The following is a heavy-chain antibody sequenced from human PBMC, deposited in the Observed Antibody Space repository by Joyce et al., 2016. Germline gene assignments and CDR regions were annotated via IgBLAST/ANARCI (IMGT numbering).Heavy chain of an antibody. CDR3: ARRSEVNMIAVIDDVLDI. J-gene: IGHJ3*02. CDR1: GYSFTSQW. V-gene: IGHV5-51*01. Sequence: EVQLVQSGAEVKKPGDSLKISCKGSGYSFTSQWIGWVRQMPGKGLEWMGIIYPGDSGTGYSPSFQGQVTMSVDKSINTAYLQWRSLKASDTAIYYCARRSEVNMIAVIDDVLDIWGQGTLVTVSS. D-gene: IGHD2-21*01. CDR2: IYPGDSGT.